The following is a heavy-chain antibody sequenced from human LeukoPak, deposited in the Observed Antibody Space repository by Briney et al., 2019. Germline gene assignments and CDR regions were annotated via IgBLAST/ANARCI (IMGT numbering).Heavy chain of an antibody. CDR2: MNPNSGNT. CDR3: ARDGYSSDFDY. CDR1: GYTFTTYD. J-gene: IGHJ4*02. V-gene: IGHV1-8*01. D-gene: IGHD5-18*01. Sequence: ASVKVSCKASGYTFTTYDINWVRQATGQGLEWMGWMNPNSGNTGYTQKFQGRVTMTTDTSTSTAYMELRSLRSDDTAVYYCARDGYSSDFDYWGQGTLVTVSS.